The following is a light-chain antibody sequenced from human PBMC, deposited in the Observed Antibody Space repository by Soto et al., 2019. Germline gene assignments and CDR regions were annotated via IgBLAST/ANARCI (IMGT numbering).Light chain of an antibody. V-gene: IGLV1-44*01. Sequence: QSALTQPPSASGTPGQRVTISCSGSSSNIGSNTVNWYQQLPGTAPKLLIYSNNQRPSGVPDRFSGSKSGTSASLAISGLQSEDEADSYCAAWDDSLNGLVFGGGTKVTVL. CDR2: SNN. CDR1: SSNIGSNT. J-gene: IGLJ2*01. CDR3: AAWDDSLNGLV.